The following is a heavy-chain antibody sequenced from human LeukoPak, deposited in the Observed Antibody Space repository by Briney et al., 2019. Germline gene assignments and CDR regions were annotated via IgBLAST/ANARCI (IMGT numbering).Heavy chain of an antibody. J-gene: IGHJ4*02. CDR2: ISSFSGTI. V-gene: IGHV3-48*01. CDR1: GITFSSYS. D-gene: IGHD6-19*01. CDR3: SNGRTSSGTLQHDY. Sequence: GGSLRLSCVASGITFSSYSMNWVRQAPGKGLEWVSYISSFSGTINYADSVKGRFTISRDNAKNSLYLQMNSLRAEDTALYYCSNGRTSSGTLQHDYWGQGTLVTVSS.